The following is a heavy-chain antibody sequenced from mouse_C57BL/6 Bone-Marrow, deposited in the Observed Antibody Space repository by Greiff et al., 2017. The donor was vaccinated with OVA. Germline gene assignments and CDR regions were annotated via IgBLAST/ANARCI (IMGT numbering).Heavy chain of an antibody. V-gene: IGHV5-4*01. CDR2: ISDGGSYT. CDR1: GFTFSSYA. D-gene: IGHD1-1*01. CDR3: AREGFTTPHWYFDV. Sequence: EVQLVESGGGLVKPGGSLKLSCAASGFTFSSYAMSWVRQTPEKRLEWVATISDGGSYTYYPDNVKGRFTISRDNAKNNLYLQMSHLKSEDTAMYYCAREGFTTPHWYFDVWGTGTTVTVSS. J-gene: IGHJ1*03.